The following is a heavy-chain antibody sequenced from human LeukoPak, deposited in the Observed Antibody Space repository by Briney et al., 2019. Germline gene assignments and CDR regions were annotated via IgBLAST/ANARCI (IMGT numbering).Heavy chain of an antibody. CDR3: ARHGYSSGSLAWFDP. Sequence: SETLSLTCTVAGGSISSYYWSWIRQPPGKGLEWIGYIYYSGSTNYNPSLKSRVTIPVDTSKNQFSLKLSSVTAADTAVYYCARHGYSSGSLAWFDPWGQGTQVTVSS. CDR1: GGSISSYY. V-gene: IGHV4-59*01. J-gene: IGHJ5*02. D-gene: IGHD6-19*01. CDR2: IYYSGST.